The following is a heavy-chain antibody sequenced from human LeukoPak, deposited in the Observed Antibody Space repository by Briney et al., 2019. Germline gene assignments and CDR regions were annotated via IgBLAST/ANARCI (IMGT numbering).Heavy chain of an antibody. CDR3: ARESYYDSSGYSP. D-gene: IGHD3-22*01. J-gene: IGHJ5*02. Sequence: SETLSLTCTVSGGSISSSSYYWGWIRQPPGKGLEWIGSIYYSGSTYYNPSLKSRVTISVDTSKNQFSLKLSSVTAADTAVYYCARESYYDSSGYSPWGQGTLVTVSS. CDR1: GGSISSSSYY. V-gene: IGHV4-39*07. CDR2: IYYSGST.